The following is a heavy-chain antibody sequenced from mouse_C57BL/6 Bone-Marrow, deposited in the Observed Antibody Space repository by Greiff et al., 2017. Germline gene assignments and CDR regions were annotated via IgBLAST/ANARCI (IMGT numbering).Heavy chain of an antibody. J-gene: IGHJ2*01. CDR3: AIYYDFDY. D-gene: IGHD1-1*01. CDR2: IDPSDSYT. Sequence: QVQLQQPGAELVKPGASVKLSCKASGYTFTSYWMQWVKQRPGQGLEWIGEIDPSDSYTNYNQKFKGKATLTVDTSSSTAYMQLSSLPSEDSAVYYCAIYYDFDYWGQGTTLTVSS. V-gene: IGHV1-50*01. CDR1: GYTFTSYW.